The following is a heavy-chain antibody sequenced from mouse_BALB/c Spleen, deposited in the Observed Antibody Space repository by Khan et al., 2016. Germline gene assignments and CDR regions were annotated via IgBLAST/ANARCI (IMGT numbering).Heavy chain of an antibody. V-gene: IGHV4-1*02. CDR2: INPDSSTI. CDR1: GFDFSRYW. J-gene: IGHJ3*01. Sequence: EVKLLESGGGLVQPGGSLKLSCAASGFDFSRYWMSWVRQAPGKGLEWIGEINPDSSTINYTPSLKDKFIISRDNAKNTPYLQMSKVRSEDTALYYFARAWYYGDLAYWGQGTLVTVSA. D-gene: IGHD1-1*01. CDR3: ARAWYYGDLAY.